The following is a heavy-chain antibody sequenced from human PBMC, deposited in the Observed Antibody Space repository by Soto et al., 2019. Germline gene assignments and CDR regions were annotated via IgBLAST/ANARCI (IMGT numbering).Heavy chain of an antibody. D-gene: IGHD1-26*01. J-gene: IGHJ6*02. Sequence: QVQLVQSGAEVKKPGSSVKVSCKASGGTFSSHTINWVRQAPGQGLEWMGRIIPILGITNYAQRFQGRVTIIADKFTSTAYMELSSLRSEDTAVYYCAKDGGSGDDYYYYAMDVWGQGTRVTVSS. V-gene: IGHV1-69*08. CDR2: IIPILGIT. CDR3: AKDGGSGDDYYYYAMDV. CDR1: GGTFSSHT.